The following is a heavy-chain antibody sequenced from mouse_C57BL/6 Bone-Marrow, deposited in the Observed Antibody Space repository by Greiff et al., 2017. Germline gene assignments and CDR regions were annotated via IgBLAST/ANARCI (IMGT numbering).Heavy chain of an antibody. CDR2: IHPNSGST. J-gene: IGHJ2*01. D-gene: IGHD2-3*01. CDR3: ARSVYDGYYYYFDY. V-gene: IGHV1-64*01. CDR1: GYTFTSYW. Sequence: QVQLQQPGAELVKPGASVKLSCKASGYTFTSYWMHWVKQRPGQGLEWIGMIHPNSGSTNYNEKFKSKATLTVDKSSSTAYMQLSSLTSEDSAVYYCARSVYDGYYYYFDYWGKGTTLTVSS.